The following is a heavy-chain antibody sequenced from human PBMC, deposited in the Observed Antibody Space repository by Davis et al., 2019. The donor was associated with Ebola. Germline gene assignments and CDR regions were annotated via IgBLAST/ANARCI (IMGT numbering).Heavy chain of an antibody. CDR2: IYYSGST. D-gene: IGHD2-15*01. CDR1: GGSISSSSYY. Sequence: PSETLSLTCTVSGGSISSSSYYWGWIRQPPGKGLEWIGSIYYSGSTYYNPSLKSRVTISVDTSKNQFSLKLSSVTAADTAVYYCARGYCSGGGCYWFDPWGQGTLVTVSS. CDR3: ARGYCSGGGCYWFDP. V-gene: IGHV4-39*01. J-gene: IGHJ5*02.